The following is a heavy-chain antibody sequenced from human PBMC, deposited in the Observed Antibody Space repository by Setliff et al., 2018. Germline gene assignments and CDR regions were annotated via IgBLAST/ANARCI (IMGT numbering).Heavy chain of an antibody. V-gene: IGHV3-21*01. D-gene: IGHD2-15*01. J-gene: IGHJ4*02. CDR2: ISSSSSYI. CDR3: ARTCSGSGCYAGLES. Sequence: GGSLRLSCVASGFTFSSYCMDWFRQAPGKGLEWVSSISSSSSYIYYADSVKGRFTISRDNSKNTLYLQMNSLRPEDTAVYYCARTCSGSGCYAGLESWGQGTPVTVSS. CDR1: GFTFSSYC.